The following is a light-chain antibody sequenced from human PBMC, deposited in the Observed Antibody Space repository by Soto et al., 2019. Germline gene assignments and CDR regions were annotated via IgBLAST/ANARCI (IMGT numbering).Light chain of an antibody. J-gene: IGKJ2*01. CDR1: QSVSSY. CDR3: HQYNDWPFYT. Sequence: EIVLTQSPPTLSLSPGERATLSCRASQSVSSYFAWYQQKPGQAPRLLIYDASTRATGIPARFSGSVSGTEFTLTISSLQSEDFAVYYCHQYNDWPFYTFGRGTKVDIK. CDR2: DAS. V-gene: IGKV3-15*01.